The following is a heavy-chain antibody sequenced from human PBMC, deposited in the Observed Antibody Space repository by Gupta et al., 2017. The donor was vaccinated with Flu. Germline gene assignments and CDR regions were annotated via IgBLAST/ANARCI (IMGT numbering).Heavy chain of an antibody. Sequence: EVQLVESGGGLVQPGGSLRLSCAASGFTFSTYDMHWVHQATGKGLEWVAAFGTAGDTYYPGSVKGRFTISREDAKNTLYLQMNSLRAGDTALYYCARAPYCRYDAFDIWGQGTMVTVSS. CDR3: ARAPYCRYDAFDI. D-gene: IGHD2-15*01. V-gene: IGHV3-13*04. J-gene: IGHJ3*02. CDR2: FGTAGDT. CDR1: GFTFSTYD.